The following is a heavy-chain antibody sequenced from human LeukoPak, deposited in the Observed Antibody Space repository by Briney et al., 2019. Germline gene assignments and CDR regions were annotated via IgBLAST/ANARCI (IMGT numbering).Heavy chain of an antibody. Sequence: GGSLRLSCAASGFSFSKYNMNWVRQAPGKGPEWVSSISSGGSYIYYADSVKGRFTISRDNTKNSLYLQMNSLRAEDTAVYLCAREFIGSWYWDSWGQGTLVTVSS. CDR3: AREFIGSWYWDS. D-gene: IGHD6-13*01. V-gene: IGHV3-21*01. CDR1: GFSFSKYN. CDR2: ISSGGSYI. J-gene: IGHJ4*02.